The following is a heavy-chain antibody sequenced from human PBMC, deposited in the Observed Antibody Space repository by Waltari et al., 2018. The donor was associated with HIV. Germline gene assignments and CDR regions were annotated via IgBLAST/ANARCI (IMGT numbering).Heavy chain of an antibody. CDR3: ARDGETSAGDAFYI. CDR1: GFTFSSYS. D-gene: IGHD3-10*01. V-gene: IGHV3-21*01. Sequence: EVQLVESGGGLVKPGGSLRLSCAASGFTFSSYSMNWVRQAPGKGLEWVSSIGSSGSYIYYADSVKGRFTISRDNAKNSLYLQMNSLRAEDTAVYYCARDGETSAGDAFYIWGQGTMVTVSS. J-gene: IGHJ3*02. CDR2: IGSSGSYI.